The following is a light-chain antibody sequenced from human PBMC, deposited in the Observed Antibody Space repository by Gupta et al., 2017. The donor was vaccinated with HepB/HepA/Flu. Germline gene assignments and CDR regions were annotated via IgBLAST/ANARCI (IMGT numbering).Light chain of an antibody. CDR3: MQALHTPWT. CDR1: QSRVDSHGYNL. Sequence: DIVVTQSPLSLSVTPGEPASIFCRSSQSRVDSHGYNLLDWYLQKPGQSPQLLIYLGSYRAYGVPDRFSGSGSGTIFTLKISRGEADDVGVYYCMQALHTPWTFGQGTKVEIK. CDR2: LGS. V-gene: IGKV2-28*01. J-gene: IGKJ1*01.